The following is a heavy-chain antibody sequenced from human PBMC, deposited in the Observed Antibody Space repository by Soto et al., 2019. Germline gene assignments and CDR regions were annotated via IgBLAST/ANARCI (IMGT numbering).Heavy chain of an antibody. V-gene: IGHV4-59*08. D-gene: IGHD3-22*01. J-gene: IGHJ6*02. Sequence: TSETLSLTCTVSGCSISSYYWSWIRQPPGKGLEWIGYIYYSGSTNYNPSLKSRVTISVDTSKNQFSLKLSSVTAADTAVYYCARRLYYDSSGYYKSGYYYGMDVWGQGTTVTVSS. CDR3: ARRLYYDSSGYYKSGYYYGMDV. CDR1: GCSISSYY. CDR2: IYYSGST.